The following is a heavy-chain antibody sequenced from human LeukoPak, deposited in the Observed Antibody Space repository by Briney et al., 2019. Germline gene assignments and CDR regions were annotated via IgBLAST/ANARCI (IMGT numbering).Heavy chain of an antibody. CDR1: GFTFINYA. Sequence: GGSLRLSCAASGFTFINYAMSWVRQAPGKGLEWVSAISGSGGSTYYADSVKGRFTISRDNSKNTLYLQMNSLRAEDTAVYYCAKDKFGRNIVVVPAAGFDPWGQGTLVTVSS. CDR2: ISGSGGST. V-gene: IGHV3-23*01. D-gene: IGHD2-2*01. J-gene: IGHJ5*02. CDR3: AKDKFGRNIVVVPAAGFDP.